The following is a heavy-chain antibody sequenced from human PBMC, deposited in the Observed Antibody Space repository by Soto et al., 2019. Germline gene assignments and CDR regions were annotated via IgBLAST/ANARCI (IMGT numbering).Heavy chain of an antibody. Sequence: QVQLVQSGAEVKEPGSSVRVSCKASGGTFDNFIMNWVRQTPGQGLEWMGGIVPMLGTPTYAEKFKGRVTISTTGSSSTMYMELTSLRSEVTAIYYCARNGTYSSSLSQYSGMDVWGHGTRVTVSS. CDR1: GGTFDNFI. D-gene: IGHD1-26*01. CDR3: ARNGTYSSSLSQYSGMDV. J-gene: IGHJ6*01. V-gene: IGHV1-69*16. CDR2: IVPMLGTP.